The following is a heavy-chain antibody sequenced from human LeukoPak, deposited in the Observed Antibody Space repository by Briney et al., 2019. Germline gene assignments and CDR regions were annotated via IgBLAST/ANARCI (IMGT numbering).Heavy chain of an antibody. CDR1: GGTFSSYA. Sequence: GASVKVSCKASGGTFSSYAISWVRQAPGQGLEWMGGIIPIFGTTNYAQKFQDRVTITADESTSTAYMELSSLRSEDTAVYYCARGSWDSNYDHWGQGTLITVSS. CDR2: IIPIFGTT. D-gene: IGHD4-11*01. J-gene: IGHJ4*02. CDR3: ARGSWDSNYDH. V-gene: IGHV1-69*01.